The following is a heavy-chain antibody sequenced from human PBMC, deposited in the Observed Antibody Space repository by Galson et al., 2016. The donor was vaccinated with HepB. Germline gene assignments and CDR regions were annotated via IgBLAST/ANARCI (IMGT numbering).Heavy chain of an antibody. CDR3: AGALYGDYGYFFDR. CDR2: IKPSSEGI. J-gene: IGHJ4*02. Sequence: SVKVSCKATGYTFGDYYIHWVRQAPGQGLEWMGWIKPSSEGINHAQKFQGRVNMTRDKSIPTAYLELNRLRSDATAVYYRAGALYGDYGYFFDRWGQGTLVTVSS. V-gene: IGHV1-2*02. D-gene: IGHD4-17*01. CDR1: GYTFGDYY.